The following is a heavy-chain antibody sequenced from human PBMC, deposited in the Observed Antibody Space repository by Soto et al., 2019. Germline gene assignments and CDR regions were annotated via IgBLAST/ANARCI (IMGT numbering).Heavy chain of an antibody. CDR2: IYWDDDK. D-gene: IGHD4-4*01. V-gene: IGHV2-5*02. CDR3: AHRPLPYSHYFDY. J-gene: IGHJ4*02. CDR1: GFSLSTRGVG. Sequence: QITLKASGPMLVQPTEALTLTCTFSGFSLSTRGVGVGWIRQPPGKALEWLALIYWDDDKRYSPSLESSVTITKDTSKNQVVLTLTNLYPVDTATYYCAHRPLPYSHYFDYWGQGALVTVS.